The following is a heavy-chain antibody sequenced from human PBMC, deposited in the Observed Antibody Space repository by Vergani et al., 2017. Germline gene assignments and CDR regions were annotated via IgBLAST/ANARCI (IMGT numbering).Heavy chain of an antibody. V-gene: IGHV3-21*01. J-gene: IGHJ3*02. CDR2: ISSSSRYI. CDR1: GFTFSSYS. D-gene: IGHD4-23*01. Sequence: EVQLVESGGGLVKPGGSLRLSCAASGFTFSSYSMNWVRQGPGKGLEWVSSISSSSRYIYYADSVKGRFTISRDNAKNSLYLQMNSLRAEDTAVYYCARVTPAGYGGNPDAFYIWGQGTMVTVSS. CDR3: ARVTPAGYGGNPDAFYI.